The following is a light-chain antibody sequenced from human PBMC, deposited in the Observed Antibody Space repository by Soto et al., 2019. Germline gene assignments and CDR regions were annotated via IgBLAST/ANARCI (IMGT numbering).Light chain of an antibody. CDR2: EAS. V-gene: IGKV1-5*03. Sequence: DIQLAQSPSTLSASVGDRLIITCRATQSINWLAWYQQKPGKAHKLLIFEASRLESGVPSRFSGSGSGTEFTLTISSLQPDDFGTYYCQHYDTYSPTWTFGQGTKVDVK. CDR3: QHYDTYSPTWT. CDR1: QSINW. J-gene: IGKJ1*01.